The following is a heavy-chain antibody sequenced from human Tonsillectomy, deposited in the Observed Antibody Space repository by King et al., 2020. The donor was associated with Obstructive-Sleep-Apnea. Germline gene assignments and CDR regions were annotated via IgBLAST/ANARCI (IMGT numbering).Heavy chain of an antibody. J-gene: IGHJ2*01. CDR1: GFTFSSYA. V-gene: IGHV3-23*04. CDR2: ISGSGGST. D-gene: IGHD6-13*01. Sequence: VQLVESGGGLVQPGGSLRLSCAASGFTFSSYAMSWVRQAPGKGLEWVSAISGSGGSTYYADSVKGRLTISRDNSKNTRYLQMNSLRAEDTAVYYCAKVGSSSSWYFDLWGRGTLVTVSS. CDR3: AKVGSSSSWYFDL.